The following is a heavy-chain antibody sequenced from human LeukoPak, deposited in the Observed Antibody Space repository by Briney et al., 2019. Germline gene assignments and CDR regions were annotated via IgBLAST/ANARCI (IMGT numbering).Heavy chain of an antibody. CDR1: GYSFKSYD. Sequence: ASVKVSCKASGYSFKSYDINWVRQAAGQGLEWMGWMNPHGDYTGYAQKFQDRVTMTSDSSTTTAYMELSSLTSEDTALYYCARGLRDGLTGNDVLDVWGLGTMVIVTS. CDR3: ARGLRDGLTGNDVLDV. D-gene: IGHD3-9*01. CDR2: MNPHGDYT. V-gene: IGHV1-8*01. J-gene: IGHJ3*01.